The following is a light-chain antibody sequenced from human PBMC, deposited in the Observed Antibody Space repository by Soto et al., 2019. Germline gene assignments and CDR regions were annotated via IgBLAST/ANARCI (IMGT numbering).Light chain of an antibody. V-gene: IGKV3-11*01. CDR2: DAS. Sequence: DIVLTQSPATLSLSPGERATLSCRASQSVRSFLAWYQQKPGQTPRLLIYDASNRATGIPARFNGSGSGTDLTLTIISLEPEDFAVYYCQQRSNWPWTFGQGTKLDIK. CDR1: QSVRSF. J-gene: IGKJ1*01. CDR3: QQRSNWPWT.